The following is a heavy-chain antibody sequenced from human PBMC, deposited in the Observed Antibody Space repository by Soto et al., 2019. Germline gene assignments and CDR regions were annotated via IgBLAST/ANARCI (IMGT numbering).Heavy chain of an antibody. CDR3: ARVGVVVAAYDAFDI. D-gene: IGHD2-15*01. J-gene: IGHJ3*02. CDR2: INPSGGST. Sequence: ASVKVSCKASGYTFTSYYMHCVRQAPGQGLEWMGIINPSGGSTSYAQKFQGRVTMTRDTSTSTVYMELSSLRSEDTAVYYCARVGVVVAAYDAFDIWGQGTMVTVSS. CDR1: GYTFTSYY. V-gene: IGHV1-46*03.